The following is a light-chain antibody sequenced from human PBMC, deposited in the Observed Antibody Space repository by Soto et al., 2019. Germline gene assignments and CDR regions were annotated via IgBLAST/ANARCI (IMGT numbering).Light chain of an antibody. J-gene: IGKJ2*01. V-gene: IGKV1-5*03. CDR2: RAS. Sequence: DFQMTQSPSTLSASVGDIVTITCRASQSIHSWLAWYQQKPGTTPKLLIYRASTLQSGVPSRFAGSGSGTEFTLTINNLQPDDYASYFCQQYNAHPYTFGQGTKLEIK. CDR3: QQYNAHPYT. CDR1: QSIHSW.